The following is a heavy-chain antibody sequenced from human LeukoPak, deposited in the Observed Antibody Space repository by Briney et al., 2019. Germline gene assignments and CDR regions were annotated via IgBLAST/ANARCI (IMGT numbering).Heavy chain of an antibody. CDR1: GFTFSNAW. J-gene: IGHJ4*02. CDR2: IKSKTDGGTT. Sequence: GGSLRLSCAASGFTFSNAWMSWVRQAPAKGLEWVGRIKSKTDGGTTDYAAPVKGRFTISRDDSKNTLYLQMNSLKTEDTAVYYCTTDAYYDILTGYYPDFDYWGQGTLVTVSS. V-gene: IGHV3-15*01. D-gene: IGHD3-9*01. CDR3: TTDAYYDILTGYYPDFDY.